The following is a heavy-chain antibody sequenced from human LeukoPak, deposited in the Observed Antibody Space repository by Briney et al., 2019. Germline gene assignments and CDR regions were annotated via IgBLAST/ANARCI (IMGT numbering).Heavy chain of an antibody. D-gene: IGHD4-23*01. CDR1: GYTFTSYY. CDR2: ISPSGGDT. CDR3: ARGGTAVTTNYFGY. Sequence: ASVKVSCKPSGYTFTSYYLHWVRQAPGQGLEWMGIISPSGGDTTYAQRFQDRLTMTRDTSTSTVYMELSSLRSEDTAVYYCARGGTAVTTNYFGYWGQGTLVTASS. V-gene: IGHV1-46*01. J-gene: IGHJ4*02.